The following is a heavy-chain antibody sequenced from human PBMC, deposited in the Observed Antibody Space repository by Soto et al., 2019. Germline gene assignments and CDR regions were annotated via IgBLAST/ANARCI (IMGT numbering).Heavy chain of an antibody. J-gene: IGHJ4*02. CDR3: AQGGVEYQLLPFDY. D-gene: IGHD2-2*01. V-gene: IGHV3-23*01. Sequence: EVLLLESGGGLVQPGGSLRLSCAASGFTFSSYAMSWVRQAPGKGLEGVSSISGSGGITYFAGSVKGRFTISRDNSKNTLYLQMHSLRAEATAVYYCAQGGVEYQLLPFDYWGQGTLVTVSS. CDR1: GFTFSSYA. CDR2: ISGSGGIT.